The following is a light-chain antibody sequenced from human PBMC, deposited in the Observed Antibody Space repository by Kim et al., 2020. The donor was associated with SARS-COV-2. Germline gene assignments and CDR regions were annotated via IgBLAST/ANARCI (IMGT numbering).Light chain of an antibody. V-gene: IGKV3-20*01. CDR1: QSVSSNY. Sequence: SAGERATRASRASQSVSSNYVAWYQQKPGQAPRLLIYGASTRATGIPDRFSGSWSGTDFTLSINRLEPEDFAVYYCQQYGTSPETFGGGTKVDIK. CDR3: QQYGTSPET. J-gene: IGKJ4*01. CDR2: GAS.